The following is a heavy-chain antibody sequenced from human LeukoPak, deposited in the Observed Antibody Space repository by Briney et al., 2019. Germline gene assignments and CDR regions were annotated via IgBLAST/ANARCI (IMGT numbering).Heavy chain of an antibody. CDR3: ASFSSGWSESFDY. J-gene: IGHJ4*02. CDR1: GFTFSSFP. V-gene: IGHV3-23*01. CDR2: ISGSGDIT. D-gene: IGHD6-19*01. Sequence: GGSLRLSCAASGFTFSSFPMSWVRQGPGKGLEWVSAISGSGDITYSADSVKGRFTISRDNSKNTLHLQMNSLRAEDTAVYYCASFSSGWSESFDYWGQGILVTVSS.